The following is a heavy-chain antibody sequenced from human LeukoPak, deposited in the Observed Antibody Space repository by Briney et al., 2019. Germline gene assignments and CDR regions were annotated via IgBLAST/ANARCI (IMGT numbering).Heavy chain of an antibody. V-gene: IGHV4-39*07. D-gene: IGHD6-19*01. CDR3: ARGNGSGWYGYYYGMDV. Sequence: SETLSLTCTVSGGSISSSRYSWGWIRQPPGKGLEWIGEINHSGSTNYNPSLKSRVTISVDTSKNQFSLKLSSVTAADTAVYYCARGNGSGWYGYYYGMDVWGQGTTVTVSS. CDR1: GGSISSSRYS. CDR2: INHSGST. J-gene: IGHJ6*02.